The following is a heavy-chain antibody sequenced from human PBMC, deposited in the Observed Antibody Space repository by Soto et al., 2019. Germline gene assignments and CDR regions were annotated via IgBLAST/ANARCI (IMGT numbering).Heavy chain of an antibody. J-gene: IGHJ4*02. CDR1: GGTFSSYT. Sequence: QVQLVQSGAEVKKPGSSVKVSCKASGGTFSSYTISWVRQAPGQGLEWMGRIIPILGIANYAQKFQGRVTITADKSTSRDYLEVSSLRSEVTAVYYCARDWSYNWNDEKWDYWGQGILVTVSS. D-gene: IGHD1-20*01. CDR2: IIPILGIA. CDR3: ARDWSYNWNDEKWDY. V-gene: IGHV1-69*08.